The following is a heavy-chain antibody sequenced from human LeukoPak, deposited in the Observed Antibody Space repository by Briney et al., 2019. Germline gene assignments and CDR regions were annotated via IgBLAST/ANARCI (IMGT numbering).Heavy chain of an antibody. J-gene: IGHJ4*02. CDR2: INHSGST. D-gene: IGHD1-26*01. CDR1: GGSFSGYY. V-gene: IGHV4-34*01. CDR3: ARAHGVGATFDY. Sequence: SETLSLTCAVYGGSFSGYYWSWIRQPPGKGLEWIGEINHSGSTNYNPSLKSRVTISVDTSKNQFSLKLSSVTAADTAVYYCARAHGVGATFDYWGQGTLVTVSS.